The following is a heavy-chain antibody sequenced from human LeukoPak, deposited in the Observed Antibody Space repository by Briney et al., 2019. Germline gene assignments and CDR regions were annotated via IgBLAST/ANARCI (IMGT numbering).Heavy chain of an antibody. CDR3: ARAAEGELSPWDWFDP. Sequence: SQTLSLTCTVSGGSISSGSYYWSWIRQPAGKGLEWIGYIYYSASTNYNPSLKSRVTISVDTSKNQFSLKLSSVTAADTAVYYCARAAEGELSPWDWFDPWGQGTLVTVSS. CDR1: GGSISSGSYY. J-gene: IGHJ5*02. D-gene: IGHD3-16*02. CDR2: IYYSAST. V-gene: IGHV4-61*10.